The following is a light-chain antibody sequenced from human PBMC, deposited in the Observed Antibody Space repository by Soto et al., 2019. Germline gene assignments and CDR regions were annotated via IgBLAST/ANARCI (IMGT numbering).Light chain of an antibody. J-gene: IGKJ1*01. CDR3: QQYGSSSWT. V-gene: IGKV3-20*01. Sequence: EIVMTQSPATLSVSPGETATLSCRASQSISNNLAWYQQKPGQAPRLLIYGTSSRATAIPDRFSGSRSGTDFTLTISRLEPEDFAVYYCQQYGSSSWTFGQGTKV. CDR1: QSISNN. CDR2: GTS.